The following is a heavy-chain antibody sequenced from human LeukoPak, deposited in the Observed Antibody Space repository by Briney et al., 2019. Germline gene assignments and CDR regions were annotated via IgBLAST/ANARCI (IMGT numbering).Heavy chain of an antibody. V-gene: IGHV4-59*01. CDR2: IYYSGST. D-gene: IGHD5-18*01. Sequence: SETLSLTCTVSGGSISSYYWSWIRQPPGKGLEWIGYIYYSGSTNYNPSLKSRVTISVDTSKNQFSLKLSSVTAADTAVYYCARVGDTAMVKNAFDIWGQGTMVTVSS. CDR3: ARVGDTAMVKNAFDI. J-gene: IGHJ3*02. CDR1: GGSISSYY.